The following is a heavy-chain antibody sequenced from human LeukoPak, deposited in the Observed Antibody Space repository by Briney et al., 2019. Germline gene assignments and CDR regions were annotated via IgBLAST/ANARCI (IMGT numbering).Heavy chain of an antibody. V-gene: IGHV4-39*01. CDR2: IYNSGYT. Sequence: SETLSLTCTVSGASINSSSYYWGWIRHPPGEAPEWIGSIYNSGYTYYNPSLKSRVTISVDTTKSQFSLKLSSVTAADTAVYYCARSSMFRGVTVDYWGQGTLVTVSS. CDR3: ARSSMFRGVTVDY. D-gene: IGHD3-10*01. CDR1: GASINSSSYY. J-gene: IGHJ4*02.